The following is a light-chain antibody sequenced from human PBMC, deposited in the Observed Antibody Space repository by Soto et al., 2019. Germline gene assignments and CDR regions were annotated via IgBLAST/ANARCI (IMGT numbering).Light chain of an antibody. CDR3: AAWDDSLNGYV. Sequence: QSVLTQPPSASGTPGQRVTISCSGGSSNIGTNAVNWYQQLPATAPKLLIYNNNQRPSGVPYRFSGSKSGTSASLAISGLQSEDEADYYCAAWDDSLNGYVFGTGTKVTVL. J-gene: IGLJ1*01. CDR2: NNN. V-gene: IGLV1-44*01. CDR1: SSNIGTNA.